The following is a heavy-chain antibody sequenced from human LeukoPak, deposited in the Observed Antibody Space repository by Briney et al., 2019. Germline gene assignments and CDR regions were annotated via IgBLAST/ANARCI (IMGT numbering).Heavy chain of an antibody. V-gene: IGHV3-23*01. CDR3: AKDQGPVVAATPDY. CDR1: GLTFSSYA. D-gene: IGHD2-15*01. CDR2: ISGSGGST. Sequence: PGGSLRLSCAASGLTFSSYAMSWVRQAPGKGLEWVSAISGSGGSTYYADSVKGRFTISRDNSKNTLYLQMNSLRAEDTAVYYCAKDQGPVVAATPDYWGQGTLVTVSS. J-gene: IGHJ4*02.